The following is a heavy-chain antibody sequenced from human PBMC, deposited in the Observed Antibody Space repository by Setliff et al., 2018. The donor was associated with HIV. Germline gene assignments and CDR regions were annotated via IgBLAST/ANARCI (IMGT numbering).Heavy chain of an antibody. CDR3: ARERDSNGYQFDY. V-gene: IGHV1-3*03. CDR2: INVGSGNT. Sequence: GASVKVSCKASGFTFTNYAIHWVRQAPGQRLEWMGWINVGSGNTKYLQDLQGRVTITKDRSASTAYMEVSNLRSEDMAVYYCARERDSNGYQFDYWGQGTLVTVSS. J-gene: IGHJ4*02. D-gene: IGHD3-22*01. CDR1: GFTFTNYA.